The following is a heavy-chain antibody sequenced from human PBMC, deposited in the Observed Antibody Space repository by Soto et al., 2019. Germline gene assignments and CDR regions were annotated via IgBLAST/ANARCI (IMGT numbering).Heavy chain of an antibody. CDR1: GGSISSSSYY. J-gene: IGHJ3*02. Sequence: QLQLQESGPGLVKPSETLSLTCTVSGGSISSSSYYWGWIRQPPGKGLEWIGSIYYSGSTYYNPSLKSXXTXSXXTSKNQFSLKLSSVTAADTAVYYCARQSNGDAFDIWGQGTMVTVSS. V-gene: IGHV4-39*01. D-gene: IGHD2-8*01. CDR3: ARQSNGDAFDI. CDR2: IYYSGST.